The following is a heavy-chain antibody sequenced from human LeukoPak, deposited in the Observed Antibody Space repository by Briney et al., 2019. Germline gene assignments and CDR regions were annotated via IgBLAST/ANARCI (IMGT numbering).Heavy chain of an antibody. D-gene: IGHD3-10*01. CDR1: GFTFSNYG. CDR2: ISFDGTIK. CDR3: ARTYYYGSGSYYDSRDGFDV. J-gene: IGHJ3*01. V-gene: IGHV3-30*03. Sequence: PTGGSLRLSCAASGFTFSNYGMHWFRQAPGKGLEWVAVISFDGTIKYYADSVKGRFTTSRDNSKNTLYLQMNSLTVEDTAVYYCARTYYYGSGSYYDSRDGFDVWGQGTMVTVSS.